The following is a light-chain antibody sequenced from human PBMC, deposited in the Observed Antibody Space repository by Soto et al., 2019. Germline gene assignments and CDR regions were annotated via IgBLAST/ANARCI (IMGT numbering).Light chain of an antibody. CDR1: QSVGGS. V-gene: IGKV3-15*01. J-gene: IGKJ1*01. CDR3: LQYDKWPPWT. CDR2: GAS. Sequence: VMTHSPATLSVSPGERVTLSCRASQSVGGSLAWYRQKPGQAPSLLVYGASTRATGIPARFSGSGSGTEFTLTISSLQSDDFAVYYCLQYDKWPPWTFGQGTKVDSK.